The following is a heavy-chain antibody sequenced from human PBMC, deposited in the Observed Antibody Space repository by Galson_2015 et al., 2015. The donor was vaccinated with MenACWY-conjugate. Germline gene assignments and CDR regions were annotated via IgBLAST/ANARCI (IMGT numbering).Heavy chain of an antibody. CDR1: GFTFSSYA. CDR2: ISGGGGST. J-gene: IGHJ6*02. D-gene: IGHD2-2*01. Sequence: SLRLSCAASGFTFSSYAMSWVRQAPGKGLEWVSAISGGGGSTYYADSVKGRFTISRDNSKNTLYLQMNSLRAEDTAVYYCAKGEPGCSSTSCFARHYYYYYGMDVWGQGTTVTVSS. V-gene: IGHV3-23*01. CDR3: AKGEPGCSSTSCFARHYYYYYGMDV.